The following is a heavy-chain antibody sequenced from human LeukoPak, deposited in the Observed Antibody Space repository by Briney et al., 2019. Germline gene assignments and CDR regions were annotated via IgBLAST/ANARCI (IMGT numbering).Heavy chain of an antibody. D-gene: IGHD3-10*01. Sequence: GGSLRLSCAASGFSFSTYGMHWVRQAPGKGLEWVAVISYDGSNKYYADSVKGRFTISRDNSKNTLYLQMNSLRAEDTAVYYCARETQNFGDYYFDYWGQGTLVTVSS. CDR3: ARETQNFGDYYFDY. CDR2: ISYDGSNK. CDR1: GFSFSTYG. V-gene: IGHV3-30*06. J-gene: IGHJ4*02.